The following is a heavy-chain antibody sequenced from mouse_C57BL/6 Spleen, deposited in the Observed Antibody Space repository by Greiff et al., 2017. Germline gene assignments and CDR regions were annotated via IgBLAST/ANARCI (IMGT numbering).Heavy chain of an antibody. CDR3: DRTTVVATPLWYLDG. J-gene: IGHJ1*03. D-gene: IGHD1-1*01. CDR1: GFSLTSYG. CDR2: IWRGGST. V-gene: IGHV2-2*01. Sequence: VQLVESGPGLVRPSQSLSITCTASGFSLTSYGVHWVRQSPGQGLEWLGVIWRGGSTAYNAAFISRLSIRNDNSKRQVFFKMNSLRADDTAIYYCDRTTVVATPLWYLDGWGTGTMV.